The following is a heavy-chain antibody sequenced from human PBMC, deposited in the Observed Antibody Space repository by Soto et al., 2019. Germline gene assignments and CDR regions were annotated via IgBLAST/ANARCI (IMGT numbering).Heavy chain of an antibody. V-gene: IGHV3-30*18. CDR2: ISYDGSNK. Sequence: GGSLRLSCASSGFTFSSYGMHWVRQAPGKGLEWVAVISYDGSNKYYADSVKGRFTISRDNSKNTLYLQMNSLRAEDTAVYYCAKDRSSSWWYGYFDYWGQGTLVTVSS. CDR3: AKDRSSSWWYGYFDY. J-gene: IGHJ4*02. CDR1: GFTFSSYG. D-gene: IGHD6-13*01.